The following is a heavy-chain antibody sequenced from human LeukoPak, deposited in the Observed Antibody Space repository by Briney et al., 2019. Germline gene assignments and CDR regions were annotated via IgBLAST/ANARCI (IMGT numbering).Heavy chain of an antibody. CDR3: AKDHDIVVVPAFDY. J-gene: IGHJ4*02. Sequence: GGSLRLSCAASGFTFSSYSMNWVRQAPGKGLEWVAVISYDGSNKYYADSVKGRFTISRDNSKNTLYLQMNSLRAEDTAVYYCAKDHDIVVVPAFDYWGQGTLVTVSS. D-gene: IGHD2-2*01. CDR2: ISYDGSNK. V-gene: IGHV3-30*18. CDR1: GFTFSSYS.